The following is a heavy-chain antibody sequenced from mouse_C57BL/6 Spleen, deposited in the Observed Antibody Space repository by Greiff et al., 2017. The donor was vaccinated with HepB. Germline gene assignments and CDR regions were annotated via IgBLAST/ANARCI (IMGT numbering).Heavy chain of an antibody. CDR2: IYPGDGDT. CDR1: GYAFSSSW. CDR3: ARGGTSGG. J-gene: IGHJ4*01. Sequence: VQLQQSGPELVKPGASVKISCKASGYAFSSSWMNWVKQRPGKGLEWIGRIYPGDGDTNYNGKFKGKATLTADKSSSTAYMQLSSLTSEDSAVYFVARGGTSGGWGQGTSVTVSS. D-gene: IGHD2-14*01. V-gene: IGHV1-82*01.